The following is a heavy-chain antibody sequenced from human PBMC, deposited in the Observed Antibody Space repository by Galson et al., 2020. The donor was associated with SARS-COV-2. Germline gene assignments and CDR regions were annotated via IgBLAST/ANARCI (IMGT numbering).Heavy chain of an antibody. CDR3: ARTSSTGTREYYFGY. V-gene: IGHV4-30-4*01. Sequence: SQTLSLTCAVSGGSISTDDYYWTWIRQPTGKGLEWIGDIHSTGNTYYNPSLRSRVSTSIDTSKNQFSLKLTSVTTADSAVYFCARTSSTGTREYYFGYWGQGTLVTVSS. J-gene: IGHJ4*02. CDR1: GGSISTDDYY. CDR2: IHSTGNT. D-gene: IGHD4-17*01.